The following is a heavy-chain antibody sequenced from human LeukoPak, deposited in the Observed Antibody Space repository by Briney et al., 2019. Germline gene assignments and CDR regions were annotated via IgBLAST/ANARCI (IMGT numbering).Heavy chain of an antibody. CDR2: ISGSGGST. CDR1: GFTFSSYA. J-gene: IGHJ4*02. Sequence: PGGSLRLSCAASGFTFSSYAMSWVRQAPGKGLEWVSAISGSGGSTYYADSVKGRFTISRDNSKNTLYLQMNSLRAEDTAVYYCAKDMAAYYDFWSGYPLHDYWGQGTLVTVSS. V-gene: IGHV3-23*01. D-gene: IGHD3-3*01. CDR3: AKDMAAYYDFWSGYPLHDY.